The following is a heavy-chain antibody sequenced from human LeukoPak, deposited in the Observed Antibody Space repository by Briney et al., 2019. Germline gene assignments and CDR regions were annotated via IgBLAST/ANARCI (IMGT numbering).Heavy chain of an antibody. D-gene: IGHD3-10*01. CDR1: GFTFSYYS. V-gene: IGHV3-21*01. Sequence: GGSLRLSCAGSGFTFSYYSINSVRQAPGKGLEWVSSINPTSSSIYYADAVRGRFTISRDNAKSSLYLQMNGLTVEDTAVYYCVRFRRNSGRNSYYYYYEHWGQGILVTVSS. J-gene: IGHJ1*01. CDR2: INPTSSSI. CDR3: VRFRRNSGRNSYYYYYEH.